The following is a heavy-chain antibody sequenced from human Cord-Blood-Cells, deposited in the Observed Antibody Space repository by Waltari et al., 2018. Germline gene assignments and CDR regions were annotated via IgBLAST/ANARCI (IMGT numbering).Heavy chain of an antibody. CDR2: FDPEDGET. CDR1: GYTLTELS. V-gene: IGHV1-24*01. J-gene: IGHJ4*02. CDR3: AAEYCSGGSCEYYFDY. Sequence: QVQLVQSGAEVKKPGASVKVSCKVSGYTLTELSMHWMRQAPGKGLEWMGGFDPEDGETIYAQKFQGRVTMTEDTSTDTAYMELSSLRSEDTAVYYCAAEYCSGGSCEYYFDYWGQGTLVTVSS. D-gene: IGHD2-15*01.